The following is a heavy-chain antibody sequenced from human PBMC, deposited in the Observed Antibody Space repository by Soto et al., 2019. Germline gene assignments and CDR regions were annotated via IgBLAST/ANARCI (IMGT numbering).Heavy chain of an antibody. CDR3: ARERGPYSRGKSFDY. V-gene: IGHV3-33*01. CDR1: GFTFSSYG. Sequence: QVQLVESGGGVVQPGRSLRLSCAASGFTFSSYGMHWVRQAPGKGLEWVAVIWYDGSNKYYADSVKGRFTISRDNSKNTLYLQMNRLRAEDTAVYYCARERGPYSRGKSFDYWGQGTLVTVSS. CDR2: IWYDGSNK. D-gene: IGHD6-19*01. J-gene: IGHJ4*02.